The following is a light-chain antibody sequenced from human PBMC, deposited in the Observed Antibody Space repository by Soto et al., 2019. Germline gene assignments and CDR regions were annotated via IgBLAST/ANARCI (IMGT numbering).Light chain of an antibody. Sequence: QSALTQFASVSGSPGQSITISCTGTSIDVGAYNYVSWYQQHPDKAPKLLIYVVGNRPSGVSFRFSGSKSGNTASLTISGLQAEDEADYYCSSYTARGTRVFGTGTKLTVL. J-gene: IGLJ1*01. CDR2: VVG. CDR3: SSYTARGTRV. V-gene: IGLV2-14*01. CDR1: SIDVGAYNY.